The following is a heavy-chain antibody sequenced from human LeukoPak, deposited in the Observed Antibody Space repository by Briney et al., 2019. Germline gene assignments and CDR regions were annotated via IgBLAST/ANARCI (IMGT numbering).Heavy chain of an antibody. J-gene: IGHJ4*02. CDR3: TTYYYDSSALGPADY. D-gene: IGHD3-22*01. CDR2: ISGSGGST. Sequence: PGGSLRLSCVASGFTFGKYWMSWVRQAPGKGLEWVSAISGSGGSTYYADSVKGRFTISRDNSKNTLYLQMNSLRAEDTAVYYCTTYYYDSSALGPADYWGQGTLVTVSS. V-gene: IGHV3-23*01. CDR1: GFTFGKYW.